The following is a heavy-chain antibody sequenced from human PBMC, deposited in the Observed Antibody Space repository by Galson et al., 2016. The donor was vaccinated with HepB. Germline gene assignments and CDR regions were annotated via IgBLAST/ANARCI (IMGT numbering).Heavy chain of an antibody. CDR2: IYWKGTK. Sequence: PALVKPTQTLTLTCTLSGFSMSTDGVGVGWIRQPPGKALEWLALIYWKGTKRFSPSLRNRLSVTTDTSRNQVVLTMTDMDPVDTATYYCAHRPDYGVYEGALNFWGQGTMVTVSS. CDR3: AHRPDYGVYEGALNF. J-gene: IGHJ3*01. D-gene: IGHD4-17*01. CDR1: GFSMSTDGVG. V-gene: IGHV2-5*01.